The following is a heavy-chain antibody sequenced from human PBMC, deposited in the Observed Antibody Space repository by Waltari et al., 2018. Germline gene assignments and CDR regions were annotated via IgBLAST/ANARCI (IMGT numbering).Heavy chain of an antibody. CDR2: FSATGVTT. D-gene: IGHD6-6*01. J-gene: IGHJ4*02. V-gene: IGHV3-23*01. CDR3: ARDRVEYSSSSYDF. Sequence: EVQLLESGGGLVQPGGSLRLSCAASGFTFRRYARSWVRRAPGKGLQWVSVFSATGVTTYYARSVEGRSIISRDNSKNTVYLQINSLRADDSALYYCARDRVEYSSSSYDFWGQGTLVTVSS. CDR1: GFTFRRYA.